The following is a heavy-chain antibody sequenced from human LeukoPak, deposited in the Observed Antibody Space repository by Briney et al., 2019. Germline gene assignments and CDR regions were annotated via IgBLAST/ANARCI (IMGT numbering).Heavy chain of an antibody. V-gene: IGHV3-74*01. CDR1: GFTFSTYC. CDR2: ICPDGTVT. CDR3: VRDFRSADY. Sequence: GGSLRLSCAASGFTFSTYCMHWVRQAPGKGPMWVSRICPDGTVTNYADSVKARFIISRDNARNTVYLQMNSLRVEDTAVYYCVRDFRSADYWGQGTLVAVSS. J-gene: IGHJ4*02.